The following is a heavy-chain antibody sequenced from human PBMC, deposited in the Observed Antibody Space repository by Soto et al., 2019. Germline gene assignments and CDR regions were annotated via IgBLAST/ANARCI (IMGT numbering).Heavy chain of an antibody. V-gene: IGHV3-30-3*01. CDR2: ISYDGSNK. D-gene: IGHD6-19*01. CDR1: GFTFSSYA. Sequence: QVQLVESGGGVVQPGRSLRLSCAASGFTFSSYAMHWVRQAPGKGLEWVAVISYDGSNKYYADSVKGRFTISRDNSKNTLYRQMNSLRAEDTAVYYCARRGRGIAVAGDSDFYYWGQGTLVTVSS. CDR3: ARRGRGIAVAGDSDFYY. J-gene: IGHJ4*02.